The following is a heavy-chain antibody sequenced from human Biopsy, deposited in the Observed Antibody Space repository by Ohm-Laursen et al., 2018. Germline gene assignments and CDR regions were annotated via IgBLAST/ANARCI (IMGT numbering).Heavy chain of an antibody. V-gene: IGHV3-9*01. CDR1: GFTFDDYA. Sequence: SLRLSCAASGFTFDDYALHWVRQAPGKALEWVSGISWNSLSIGYADSVKGRFTISRDNAKNSLYLQLNSLRAEDTAVYYCARAGYSSGYDYWGQGTLVTVSS. D-gene: IGHD3-22*01. J-gene: IGHJ4*02. CDR3: ARAGYSSGYDY. CDR2: ISWNSLSI.